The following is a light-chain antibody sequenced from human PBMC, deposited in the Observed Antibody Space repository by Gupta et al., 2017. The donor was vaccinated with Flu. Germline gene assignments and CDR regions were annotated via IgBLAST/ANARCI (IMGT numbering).Light chain of an antibody. CDR1: QSLVYSDGDSY. CDR2: KAF. CDR3: MHATRWPWT. J-gene: IGKJ1*01. V-gene: IGKV2-30*01. Sequence: EAVMTQYPLSLAVTPGQPASISCRSSQSLVYSDGDSYVSWFHQRPGQSPRRLIYKAFNRDSGVPDRISGSGSGTDFTLKISRVEAEDVGVYYCMHATRWPWTFGQGTKVEIK.